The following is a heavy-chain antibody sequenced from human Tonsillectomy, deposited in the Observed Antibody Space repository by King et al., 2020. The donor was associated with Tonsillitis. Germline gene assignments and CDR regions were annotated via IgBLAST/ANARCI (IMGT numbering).Heavy chain of an antibody. V-gene: IGHV4-39*01. Sequence: QLQESGPGLVKPSETLSLTCAVSGGSISSSNYYWGWIRQPPGKGLEWIGNIYYRGSTYYNPSLKSRVTISVDTSKNQFSLKLSSVTAADTAVYYCAGLIYYESSGYHYYFDYWGQGTLVTVSS. CDR3: AGLIYYESSGYHYYFDY. CDR2: IYYRGST. D-gene: IGHD3-22*01. J-gene: IGHJ4*02. CDR1: GGSISSSNYY.